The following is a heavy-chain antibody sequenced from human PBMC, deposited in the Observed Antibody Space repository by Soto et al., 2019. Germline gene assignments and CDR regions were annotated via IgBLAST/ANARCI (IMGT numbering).Heavy chain of an antibody. CDR1: GGSISSGGYF. CDR3: ARALIQLWPHYYYGMDV. D-gene: IGHD5-18*01. J-gene: IGHJ6*02. V-gene: IGHV4-30-4*01. Sequence: TSETLSLTCTVSGGSISSGGYFWSWIRQPPGTGLEWIGYIYYSGTTYYNPSLKSRVTISVDTSKNQFSLKVNSVTAADTAVYYCARALIQLWPHYYYGMDVWGQGTTVTVSS. CDR2: IYYSGTT.